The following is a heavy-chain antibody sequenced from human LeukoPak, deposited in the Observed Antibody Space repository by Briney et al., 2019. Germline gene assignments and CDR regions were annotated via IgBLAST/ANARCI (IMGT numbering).Heavy chain of an antibody. J-gene: IGHJ4*02. D-gene: IGHD3-10*01. CDR3: AKDRGLWLKDY. CDR1: GFTFSNYA. CDR2: ISYDGSNK. Sequence: GGSLRLSCAASGFTFSNYAMHWVRQTPGKGLEWVAVISYDGSNKYYADSVKGRFTISRDNSKNTLYLQMNSLRAEDTAVYYCAKDRGLWLKDYWGQGTLVTVSS. V-gene: IGHV3-30*04.